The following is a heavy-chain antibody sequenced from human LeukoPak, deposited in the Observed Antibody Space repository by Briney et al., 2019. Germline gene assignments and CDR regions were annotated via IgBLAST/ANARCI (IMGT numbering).Heavy chain of an antibody. CDR1: GFTFSGYD. J-gene: IGHJ4*02. CDR2: ITQNSDII. CDR3: ARDGGPDASFPERWGDY. Sequence: GGSLRLSCAASGFTFSGYDMNWVRQAPGKGLEWLSYITQNSDIIHYADSVKGRFTISRDNAKNSLYLQMNSLRAEDTAVYYCARDGGPDASFPERWGDYWGQGTLVTVSS. D-gene: IGHD1-26*01. V-gene: IGHV3-48*04.